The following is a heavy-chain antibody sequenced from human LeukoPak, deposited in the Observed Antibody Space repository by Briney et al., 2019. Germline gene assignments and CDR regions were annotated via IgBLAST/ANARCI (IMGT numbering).Heavy chain of an antibody. CDR3: ARDRGYYDSTDY. Sequence: ASVKVSCKASGYTFTGYYMHWVRQAPGQGLEWMGWINPNSGGTNYAQKFQGRVTMTRDTSTSTAYMELSRLRSDDTAVYYCARDRGYYDSTDYWGQGTLVTVSS. CDR1: GYTFTGYY. J-gene: IGHJ4*02. V-gene: IGHV1-2*02. D-gene: IGHD3-22*01. CDR2: INPNSGGT.